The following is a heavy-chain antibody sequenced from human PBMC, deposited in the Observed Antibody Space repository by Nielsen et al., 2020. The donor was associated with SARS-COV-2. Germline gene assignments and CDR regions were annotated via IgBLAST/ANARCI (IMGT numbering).Heavy chain of an antibody. Sequence: SETLSLTCTVSGGSISSYYWSWIRQPPGKGLEWIGYIYYSGSTNYNPSLKSRVTISVDTSKNQFSLKLSSVTAADTAVYYCARLGTTVVKGIKWFGDAFDIWGQGTMVTVSS. J-gene: IGHJ3*02. CDR1: GGSISSYY. V-gene: IGHV4-59*08. CDR3: ARLGTTVVKGIKWFGDAFDI. D-gene: IGHD4-23*01. CDR2: IYYSGST.